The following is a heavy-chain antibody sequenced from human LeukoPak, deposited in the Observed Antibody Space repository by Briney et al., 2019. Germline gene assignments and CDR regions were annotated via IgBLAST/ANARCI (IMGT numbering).Heavy chain of an antibody. CDR2: ISSSGSTI. CDR1: GFTFSDYY. CDR3: ARTGRADYSNYEEYFQH. J-gene: IGHJ1*01. Sequence: GGSLRLSCAASGFTFSDYYMSWIRQAPGKGLDWVSYISSSGSTIYYADSVKGRFTISRDNAKNSLYLQMNSLRAEDTAVYYCARTGRADYSNYEEYFQHWGQGTLVTVSS. V-gene: IGHV3-11*01. D-gene: IGHD4-4*01.